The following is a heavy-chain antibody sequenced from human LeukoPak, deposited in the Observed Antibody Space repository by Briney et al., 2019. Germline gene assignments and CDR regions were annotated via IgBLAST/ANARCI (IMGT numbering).Heavy chain of an antibody. V-gene: IGHV1-24*01. CDR3: ATDLIGYGFDGSDY. Sequence: ASVKVSCKVSGYTLTELSMHWVRQAPGKVLEWMGGFDPEDGETIYAQKFQGRVTMTEDTSTDTAYMELSSLRSEDTAVYYCATDLIGYGFDGSDYWGQGTLVTVSS. CDR1: GYTLTELS. J-gene: IGHJ4*02. D-gene: IGHD5-18*01. CDR2: FDPEDGET.